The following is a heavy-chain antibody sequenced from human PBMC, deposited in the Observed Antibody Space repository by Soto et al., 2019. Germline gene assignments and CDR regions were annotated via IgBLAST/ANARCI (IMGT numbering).Heavy chain of an antibody. J-gene: IGHJ6*02. CDR2: INAGNGNT. V-gene: IGHV1-3*01. D-gene: IGHD2-2*02. CDR3: ARDRTVLRAYCSSTSCYTGDYYYGMDV. Sequence: ASVKVSCKASGYTFTSYAMHWLRQSPGQRLEWMGWINAGNGNTKYSQKFQGRVTITRDTSASTAYMELSSLRSEDTAVYYCARDRTVLRAYCSSTSCYTGDYYYGMDVWGQGTTVTVSS. CDR1: GYTFTSYA.